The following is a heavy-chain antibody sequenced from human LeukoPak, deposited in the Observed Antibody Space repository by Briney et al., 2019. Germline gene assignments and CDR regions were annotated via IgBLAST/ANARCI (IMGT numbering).Heavy chain of an antibody. CDR3: ARERGKTRRDAFDI. Sequence: SETLSLTCTVSGGSISSTRYYWSWIRQPPGKGLEWIVEINHSGSTNYNPSLKSRVTISVDTSKNQFSLKLSSVTAADTAVYYCARERGKTRRDAFDIWGQGTMVTVSS. CDR2: INHSGST. CDR1: GGSISSTRYY. V-gene: IGHV4-39*07. J-gene: IGHJ3*02. D-gene: IGHD3-16*01.